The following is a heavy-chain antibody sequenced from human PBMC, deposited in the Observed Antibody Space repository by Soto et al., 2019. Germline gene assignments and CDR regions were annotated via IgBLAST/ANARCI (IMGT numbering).Heavy chain of an antibody. CDR3: ARDDMQVVRRYYYGMDV. Sequence: QVQLVESGGGVVQPGRSLRLSCAASGFTFSSFGMHWVRQAPGKGLEWVAIIWYDGTNKYYADSVKGRFTISRDNSKNTLYLQMNSLRADDTAVYYCARDDMQVVRRYYYGMDVWGQGTTVTVSS. D-gene: IGHD6-6*01. CDR1: GFTFSSFG. CDR2: IWYDGTNK. J-gene: IGHJ6*02. V-gene: IGHV3-33*01.